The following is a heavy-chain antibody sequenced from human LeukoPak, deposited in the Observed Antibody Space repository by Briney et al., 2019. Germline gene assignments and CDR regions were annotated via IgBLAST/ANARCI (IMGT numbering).Heavy chain of an antibody. CDR3: ARDSSMLRGPLVIYYFDF. CDR2: ISGSGTST. V-gene: IGHV3-23*01. D-gene: IGHD3-10*01. Sequence: PGGSLRLSCAASGFTFSSYAMSWVRQAPGKGLEWVSTISGSGTSTYYADSVKGRFTISRDISKSTLYLQMNSLRVEDTAIYYCARDSSMLRGPLVIYYFDFWGQGTLVTVSS. J-gene: IGHJ4*02. CDR1: GFTFSSYA.